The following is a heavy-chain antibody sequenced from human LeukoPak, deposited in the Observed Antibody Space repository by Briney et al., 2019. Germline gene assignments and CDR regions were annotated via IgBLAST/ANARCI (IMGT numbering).Heavy chain of an antibody. CDR3: AILLAAPVGYFDY. V-gene: IGHV5-51*01. D-gene: IGHD6-6*01. Sequence: GESLKISCRGSRYSFTSYWIVWVRQMPGKGLEWMGIIFPGDSDNRYSPSFQGQVTISADKSISIAYLQWSSLESSDTAMYYCAILLAAPVGYFDYWGQGTLVTVSS. CDR1: RYSFTSYW. CDR2: IFPGDSDN. J-gene: IGHJ4*02.